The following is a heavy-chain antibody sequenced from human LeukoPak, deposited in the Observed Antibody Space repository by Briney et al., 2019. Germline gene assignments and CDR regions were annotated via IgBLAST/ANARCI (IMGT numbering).Heavy chain of an antibody. CDR2: INPNSGGT. CDR1: GYTFTGYY. CDR3: ARRLTGGSTGYNWFDP. Sequence: ASVKVSCKASGYTFTGYYMHWVRQAPGQGLEWMGWINPNSGGTNYAQKFQGRVTMTRDTSISTAYMELSGLRSDDTAVYYCARRLTGGSTGYNWFDPWGQGTLVTVSS. J-gene: IGHJ5*02. V-gene: IGHV1-2*02. D-gene: IGHD3-10*01.